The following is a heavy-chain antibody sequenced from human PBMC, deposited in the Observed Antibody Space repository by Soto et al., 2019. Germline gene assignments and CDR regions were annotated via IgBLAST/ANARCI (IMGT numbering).Heavy chain of an antibody. V-gene: IGHV1-46*01. CDR1: GYTFTSYY. CDR2: INPSGGST. CDR3: ARDGNGVTPASTTMVRGSKDV. D-gene: IGHD3-10*01. Sequence: ASVKVSCKASGYTFTSYYMHWVRQAPGQGLEWMGIINPSGGSTSYAQKFQGRVTMTRDTSTSTVYMELSSLRSEDTAVYYCARDGNGVTPASTTMVRGSKDVWGQGTTVTVSS. J-gene: IGHJ6*02.